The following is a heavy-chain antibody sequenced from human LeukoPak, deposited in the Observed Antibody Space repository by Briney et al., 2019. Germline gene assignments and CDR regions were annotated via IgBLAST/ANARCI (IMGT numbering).Heavy chain of an antibody. Sequence: PSETLSLTCSVSGDTLSTSDHYWGWLRQPPGTGLEWIGSIYYTGNTYYNPSLKSRVTISVDTSKNQFSLKLSSVTAADTAVYYCVRHQEGMVRGVLYYMDVWGTGTTVTISS. J-gene: IGHJ6*03. CDR2: IYYTGNT. CDR1: GDTLSTSDHY. D-gene: IGHD3-10*01. V-gene: IGHV4-39*01. CDR3: VRHQEGMVRGVLYYMDV.